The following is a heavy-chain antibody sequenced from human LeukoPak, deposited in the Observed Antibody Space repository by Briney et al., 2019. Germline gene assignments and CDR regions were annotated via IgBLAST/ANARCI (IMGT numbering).Heavy chain of an antibody. CDR2: ISAYNGNT. J-gene: IGHJ6*04. CDR3: ARDRYSYGRGAVDV. CDR1: GYTFTSYG. Sequence: ASVKVSCKASGYTFTSYGISWVRQAPGQGLEWMGWISAYNGNTNYAQKLQGRVTMTTDTSTSTAYMELRSLRSDDTAVYYCARDRYSYGRGAVDVWGKGTTVTVSS. D-gene: IGHD5-18*01. V-gene: IGHV1-18*01.